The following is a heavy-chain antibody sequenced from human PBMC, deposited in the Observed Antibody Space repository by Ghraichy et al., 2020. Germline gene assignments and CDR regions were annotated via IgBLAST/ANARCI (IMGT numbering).Heavy chain of an antibody. CDR3: ASVSLVRGLPIHGSSAYDLRV. Sequence: SETLSLTCTVYGASFRKYYWSWIRQSPGKGLEWIGEIDHAGSANYNPPLESRGTISVDTSKSQFSLEVNSVTAADTAVYYCASVSLVRGLPIHGSSAYDLRVWGQGKKVTVSS. CDR1: GASFRKYY. D-gene: IGHD3-10*01. J-gene: IGHJ3*01. CDR2: IDHAGSA. V-gene: IGHV4-34*01.